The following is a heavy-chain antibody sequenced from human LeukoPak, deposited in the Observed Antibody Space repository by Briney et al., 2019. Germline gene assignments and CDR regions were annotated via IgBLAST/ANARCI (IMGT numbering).Heavy chain of an antibody. J-gene: IGHJ5*02. Sequence: RASVKVSCKASGYTFTGYYMHWVRQAPGQGLEWMGWINPNSGGTNYAQKFQGRVTMTEDTSTDTAYMELSSLRSEDTAVYYRATDSSGWYTFDPWGQGTLVTVSS. CDR2: INPNSGGT. V-gene: IGHV1-2*02. D-gene: IGHD6-19*01. CDR1: GYTFTGYY. CDR3: ATDSSGWYTFDP.